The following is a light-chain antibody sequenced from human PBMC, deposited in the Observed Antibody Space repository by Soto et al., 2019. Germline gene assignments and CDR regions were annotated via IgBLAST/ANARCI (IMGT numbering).Light chain of an antibody. Sequence: DIPMTQSPSSVSASVGDRVTITCRASQGISRWLAWYQQKPGKAPKLLIYAASSLQSGVPSRFSGSGSGTDFTLTFSSLQPEEFATYYCQQANSFHSITFGQGTRLEIK. CDR2: AAS. CDR1: QGISRW. CDR3: QQANSFHSIT. J-gene: IGKJ5*01. V-gene: IGKV1D-12*01.